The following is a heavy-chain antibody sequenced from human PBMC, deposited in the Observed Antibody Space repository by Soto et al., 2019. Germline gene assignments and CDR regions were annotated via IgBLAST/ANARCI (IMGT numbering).Heavy chain of an antibody. CDR3: ARAATKQVLGFV. CDR2: IVYSGSA. CDR1: GGSISSYY. D-gene: IGHD2-21*01. V-gene: IGHV4-59*01. Sequence: QVQLQESGPGLVNPSETLSLICTVSGGSISSYYWSWIRQSPGKALEWIGYIVYSGSANYNPSVESRVTLSVDPSKNQLSLKLTSVTAADTAVYYCARAATKQVLGFVWGQGILVTVSS. J-gene: IGHJ4*02.